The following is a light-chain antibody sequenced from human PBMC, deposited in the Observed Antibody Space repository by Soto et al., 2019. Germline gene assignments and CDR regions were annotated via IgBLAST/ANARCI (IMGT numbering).Light chain of an antibody. V-gene: IGKV1-5*01. CDR2: DAS. Sequence: EIQMTQSPSTLSTSVCNRVTSACMASQSISSWLAWYQQKPGKAPKLLIYDASSLESGVQSRFSGSGSGTEFTLTISSLQPDDFATYDGQQYNSYLGTFGQGTKVDIK. CDR3: QQYNSYLGT. J-gene: IGKJ1*01. CDR1: QSISSW.